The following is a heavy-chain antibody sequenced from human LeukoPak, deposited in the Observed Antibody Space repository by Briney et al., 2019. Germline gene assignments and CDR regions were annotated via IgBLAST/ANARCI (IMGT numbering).Heavy chain of an antibody. D-gene: IGHD4-17*01. CDR1: GFTFTKFP. J-gene: IGHJ4*02. CDR3: ASDFYGDYTQTGVDY. V-gene: IGHV3-30*04. Sequence: GGSLRLSCAASGFTFTKFPMHWVRQAPGKGLEWVALISYDGSNKYYADSVKGRFTISRDNSKNTLYLQINSLRAEDTAVYYCASDFYGDYTQTGVDYWGQGTLVTVSS. CDR2: ISYDGSNK.